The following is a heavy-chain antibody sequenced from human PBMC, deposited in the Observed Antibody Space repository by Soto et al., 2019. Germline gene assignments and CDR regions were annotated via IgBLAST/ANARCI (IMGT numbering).Heavy chain of an antibody. D-gene: IGHD6-19*01. J-gene: IGHJ3*02. CDR1: GFTFSNAW. CDR3: TTESIAVAGIGIDI. V-gene: IGHV3-15*07. Sequence: GWSLRLSCAASGFTFSNAWMNWVRQAPGKGLEWVGRIKSKTDGGTTDYAAPGKGRFTISRDDSKNTLYLQMNSLKTEDTAVYYCTTESIAVAGIGIDIWGQGTMVTVSS. CDR2: IKSKTDGGTT.